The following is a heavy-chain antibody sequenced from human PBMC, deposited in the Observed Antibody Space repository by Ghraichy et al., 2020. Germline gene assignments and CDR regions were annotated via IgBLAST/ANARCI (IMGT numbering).Heavy chain of an antibody. Sequence: SETLSLTCTFSCVSIIIFIYYFFFILPPPPPRPPRTGRLYYRGSTYYNPSLKSRATISVDTSKNQFSLKLSSVTAADTAVYYCARWTTGKNYYYYGMDVWGQGTTVAVSS. J-gene: IGHJ6*02. D-gene: IGHD4-17*01. CDR1: CVSIIIFIYY. V-gene: IGHV4-39*01. CDR2: LYYRGST. CDR3: ARWTTGKNYYYYGMDV.